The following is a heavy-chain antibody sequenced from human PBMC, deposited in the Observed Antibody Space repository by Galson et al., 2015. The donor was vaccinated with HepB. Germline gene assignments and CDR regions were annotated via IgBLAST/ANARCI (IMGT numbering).Heavy chain of an antibody. CDR1: GFTFSSYW. CDR3: ARIGAAAERYYYYGMDV. V-gene: IGHV3-7*01. Sequence: SLRLSCAASGFTFSSYWMSWVRQAPGKGLEWVANIKQDGSEKYYVDSVKGRFTISRDNAKNSLYLQMNSLRAEDTAVYYCARIGAAAERYYYYGMDVWGQGTTVTVSS. J-gene: IGHJ6*02. CDR2: IKQDGSEK. D-gene: IGHD6-13*01.